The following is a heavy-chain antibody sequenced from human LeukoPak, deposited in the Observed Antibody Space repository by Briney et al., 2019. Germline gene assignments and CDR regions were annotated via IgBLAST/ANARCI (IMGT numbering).Heavy chain of an antibody. CDR1: GFTFSSYW. V-gene: IGHV3-7*01. D-gene: IGHD5-18*01. CDR3: ARAHGSLYSYGLGPYYMDV. J-gene: IGHJ6*03. Sequence: GGSLRLSCAASGFTFSSYWMSWFRQAPGKGLEWVANIKQDGSEKYYVDSVKGRFTISRDNAKNSLYLQMNSLRAEDTAVYYCARAHGSLYSYGLGPYYMDVWGKGTTVTVSS. CDR2: IKQDGSEK.